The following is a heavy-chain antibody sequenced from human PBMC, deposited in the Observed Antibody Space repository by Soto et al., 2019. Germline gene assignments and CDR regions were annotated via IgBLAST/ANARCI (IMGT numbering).Heavy chain of an antibody. CDR3: ARAKAIMGHYYYGMDV. V-gene: IGHV4-39*07. Sequence: SETLSLTCTVSGGSISSSSYYWGWIRQPPGKGLEWIGSIYYSGSTYYNPSLKSRVTISVDTSKNQFSLKLSSVTAADTAVHYCARAKAIMGHYYYGMDVWGQGTTVTVSS. CDR2: IYYSGST. CDR1: GGSISSSSYY. J-gene: IGHJ6*02. D-gene: IGHD3-16*01.